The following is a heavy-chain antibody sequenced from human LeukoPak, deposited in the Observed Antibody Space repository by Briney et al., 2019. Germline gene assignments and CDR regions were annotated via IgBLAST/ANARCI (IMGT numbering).Heavy chain of an antibody. Sequence: GGSLRLSCAASGFTFSDYYMSWIRQAPGKGLEWVSYISSSGSTIYYADSVKGRFTISRDNAKNSLYLQMNSLRAEDTAVYYCARDWWSPIPREYYFGYWGQGTLVTVSS. CDR1: GFTFSDYY. CDR2: ISSSGSTI. J-gene: IGHJ4*02. V-gene: IGHV3-11*01. CDR3: ARDWWSPIPREYYFGY. D-gene: IGHD2-15*01.